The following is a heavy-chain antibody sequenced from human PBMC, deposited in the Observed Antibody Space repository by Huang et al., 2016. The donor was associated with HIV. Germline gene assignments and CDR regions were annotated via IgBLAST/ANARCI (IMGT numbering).Heavy chain of an antibody. V-gene: IGHV1-69*13. CDR2: IIPIFETA. CDR1: GGTFSAYA. J-gene: IGHJ6*03. CDR3: ARVSYPRDYYYYLDV. Sequence: QVHLVQSGAEVKRPGSSVKVSCKASGGTFSAYAITWLRQAPGQGIAWMGAIIPIFETANYAQKFQGRVTITADESTSTVYMEVRSLRSDDTATYYCARVSYPRDYYYYLDVWGKGTTVTVAS.